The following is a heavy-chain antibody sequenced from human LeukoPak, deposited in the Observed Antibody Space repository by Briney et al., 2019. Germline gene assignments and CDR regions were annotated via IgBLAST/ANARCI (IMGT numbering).Heavy chain of an antibody. D-gene: IGHD2-8*02. V-gene: IGHV4-59*01. J-gene: IGHJ3*02. CDR1: GGSISSYY. CDR3: ARGRGYWDAFDI. CDR2: IYYSGST. Sequence: SETLSLTCTVSGGSISSYYWSWIRQPPGKGLEWIGYIYYSGSTNCNPSLKSRVTISLDTSKNQFSLKVSSVTAADTAVYYCARGRGYWDAFDIWGQGTMVTVSS.